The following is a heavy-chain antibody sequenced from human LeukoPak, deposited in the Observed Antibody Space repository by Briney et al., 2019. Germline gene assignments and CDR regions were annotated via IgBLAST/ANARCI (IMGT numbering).Heavy chain of an antibody. D-gene: IGHD6-25*01. CDR3: AKGQRARGYYYYMDV. Sequence: GGSLRLSCAASGFTFDDYAMHWVRQAPGKGLEWVSLISWDGGSTYYADSVKGRFTISRDNSKNSLYLQMNSLRAEDTALYYCAKGQRARGYYYYMDVRGKGTTVTVSS. J-gene: IGHJ6*03. V-gene: IGHV3-43D*03. CDR1: GFTFDDYA. CDR2: ISWDGGST.